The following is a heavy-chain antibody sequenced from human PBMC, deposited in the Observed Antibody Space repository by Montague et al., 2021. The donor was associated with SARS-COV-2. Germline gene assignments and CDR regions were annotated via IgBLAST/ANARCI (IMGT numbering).Heavy chain of an antibody. Sequence: SETLSLTSTVAGDSVSRSYWNWIRQSPGKGLEWIGNIYYYGSVNYNPSLISRLSISLDTSKNQLSLTLTSVTAADTATYYCARQITMVREPFDSWGQGTLVLVSS. CDR1: GDSVSRSY. D-gene: IGHD3-10*01. CDR2: IYYYGSV. J-gene: IGHJ4*02. V-gene: IGHV4-59*08. CDR3: ARQITMVREPFDS.